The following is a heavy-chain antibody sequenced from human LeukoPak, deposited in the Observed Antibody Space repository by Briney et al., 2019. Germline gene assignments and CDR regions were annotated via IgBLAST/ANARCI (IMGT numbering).Heavy chain of an antibody. CDR3: ARTVSGYSWGVWFDP. J-gene: IGHJ5*02. CDR2: INTCNGNT. Sequence: ASVKVSCKASSYTFTSYGISWVRQAPGQGLEWMGWINTCNGNTNYAQNLQGRVTMTTDTSTSTAYMELRSLRSDDTAVYYCARTVSGYSWGVWFDPWGQGTLVTVSS. CDR1: SYTFTSYG. V-gene: IGHV1-18*01. D-gene: IGHD3-22*01.